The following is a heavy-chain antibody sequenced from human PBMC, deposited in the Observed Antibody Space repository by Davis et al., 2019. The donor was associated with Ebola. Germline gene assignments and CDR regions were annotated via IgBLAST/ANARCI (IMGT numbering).Heavy chain of an antibody. V-gene: IGHV4-39*01. CDR3: ARPWYSGTYYDAYDI. Sequence: SETLSLTCAVSGGSVNTGSYYWGWIRQPPGKGLEWIGSIYYNGFTYYNPSLRSRVTISVDTSRNQFSLKLSSATAADTAVYYCARPWYSGTYYDAYDIWGQGTMVAVSS. D-gene: IGHD1-26*01. CDR2: IYYNGFT. J-gene: IGHJ3*02. CDR1: GGSVNTGSYY.